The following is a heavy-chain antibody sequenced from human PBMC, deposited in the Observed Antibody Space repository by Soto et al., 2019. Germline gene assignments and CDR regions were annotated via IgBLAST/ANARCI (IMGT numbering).Heavy chain of an antibody. CDR1: GYTFTSYA. J-gene: IGHJ4*02. Sequence: ASVKVSCKASGYTFTSYAMHWVRQAPGQRLEWMGWINAGNGNTKYSQKFQGRVTITRDTSASTAYMELSSLRSEDTAVYYCARAKAFGELLQDWGQGTLVTVSS. CDR2: INAGNGNT. D-gene: IGHD3-10*01. CDR3: ARAKAFGELLQD. V-gene: IGHV1-3*01.